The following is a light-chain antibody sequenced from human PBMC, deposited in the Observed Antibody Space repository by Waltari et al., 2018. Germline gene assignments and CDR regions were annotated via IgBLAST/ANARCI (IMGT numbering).Light chain of an antibody. CDR2: ETT. V-gene: IGLV2-23*01. Sequence: QSALTQPASVSGSPGQSITISCTGTSRDVGHYNLFSCYQQHPGQAPKLIIDETTKRPSGVSNRFAGSKSGNTASLAVSGLQTEDEAEYYCCSYGGYNTPWVFGGGTKLTVL. J-gene: IGLJ3*02. CDR3: CSYGGYNTPWV. CDR1: SRDVGHYNL.